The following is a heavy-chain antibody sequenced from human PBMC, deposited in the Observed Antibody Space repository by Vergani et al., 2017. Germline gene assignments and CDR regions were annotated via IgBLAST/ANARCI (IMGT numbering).Heavy chain of an antibody. J-gene: IGHJ4*02. V-gene: IGHV3-64D*06. CDR1: GFTFSSYA. CDR3: VKEGDIVATIFDFDY. CDR2: ISSNGGST. Sequence: EVQMLESGGGLVQPGGSLRLSCAASGFTFSSYAMHWVRQAPGKGLEYVSAISSNGGSTYYADSVEGRFTISRDNSKNTLYLQMSSLRAEDTAVYYCVKEGDIVATIFDFDYWGQGTLVTVSS. D-gene: IGHD5-12*01.